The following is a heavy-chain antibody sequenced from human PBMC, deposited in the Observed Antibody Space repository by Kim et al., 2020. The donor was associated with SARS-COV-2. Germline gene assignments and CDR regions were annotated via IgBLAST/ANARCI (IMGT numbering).Heavy chain of an antibody. J-gene: IGHJ4*02. CDR2: IKPDGSSP. D-gene: IGHD3-16*01. CDR3: VRVGNGGYYEY. CDR1: GFTFSNYW. V-gene: IGHV3-74*01. Sequence: GGSLRLSCAASGFTFSNYWMTWARQAPGKGPVCVSYIKPDGSSPIYADSVKGRFTISRDNAKNTLFLQMDSLTVEDTAVYYCVRVGNGGYYEYWGQGTLV.